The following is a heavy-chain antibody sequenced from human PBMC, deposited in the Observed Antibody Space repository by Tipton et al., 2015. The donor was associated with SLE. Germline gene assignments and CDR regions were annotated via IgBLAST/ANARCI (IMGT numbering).Heavy chain of an antibody. CDR3: ATDISGSYQAFHY. V-gene: IGHV3-23*01. CDR1: GFVFCSYA. J-gene: IGHJ4*02. D-gene: IGHD1-26*01. CDR2: ISGSGGTT. Sequence: SLRLSCAASGFVFCSYAMTWVRLAPGKGLEWVSAISGSGGTTKYADSVKGRFTISRDNPKNTLYLQMSSLRGDDTAVYYCATDISGSYQAFHYWGQGTLVTVSS.